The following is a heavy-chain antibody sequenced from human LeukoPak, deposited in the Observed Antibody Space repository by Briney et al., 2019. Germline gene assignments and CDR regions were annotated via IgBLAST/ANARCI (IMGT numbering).Heavy chain of an antibody. D-gene: IGHD5-12*01. Sequence: ASVKVSCKASGYTFTSYYMHWVRQAPGQGLEWMGIINPSGGSTSYAQKFQGRVTMTRDTSTSTVYMELSSLRSEDAAVYYCARDGYNYLSLQHWGQGTLVTVSS. CDR3: ARDGYNYLSLQH. V-gene: IGHV1-46*01. CDR2: INPSGGST. CDR1: GYTFTSYY. J-gene: IGHJ1*01.